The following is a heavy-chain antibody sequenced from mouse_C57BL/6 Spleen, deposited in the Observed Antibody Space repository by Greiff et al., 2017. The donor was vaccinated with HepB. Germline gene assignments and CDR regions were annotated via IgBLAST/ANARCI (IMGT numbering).Heavy chain of an antibody. CDR2: IYPGNSDT. CDR3: TRGVYYDYYYAMDY. V-gene: IGHV1-5*01. Sequence: VQLQQSGTVLARPGASVKMSCKTSGYTFTSYWMHWVKQRPGQGLEWRGAIYPGNSDTSYNQKFKGKAKLTAVTSASTAYMELSSLTNEDSAVYYCTRGVYYDYYYAMDYWGQGTSVTVSS. CDR1: GYTFTSYW. J-gene: IGHJ4*01. D-gene: IGHD2-4*01.